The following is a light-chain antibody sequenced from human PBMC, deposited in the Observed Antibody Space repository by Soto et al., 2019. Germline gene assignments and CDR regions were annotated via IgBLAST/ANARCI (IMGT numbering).Light chain of an antibody. CDR3: QQYGSSIT. J-gene: IGKJ5*01. Sequence: EIVLTQSPCTLSLSPGERATLSCRASQSVSSSYLAWYQQKPGQAPRLLIYGASSRATGIPDRFSGSGSGTDFTLTISRLEPEDFAVYYCQQYGSSITFGQGTRL. CDR2: GAS. CDR1: QSVSSSY. V-gene: IGKV3-20*01.